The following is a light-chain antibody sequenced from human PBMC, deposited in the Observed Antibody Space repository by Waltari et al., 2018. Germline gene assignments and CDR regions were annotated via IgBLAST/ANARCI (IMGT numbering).Light chain of an antibody. CDR3: QQANSFPIT. V-gene: IGKV1-12*01. CDR2: ATS. CDR1: QDIRNW. Sequence: DIKMTQSPSSVSASVGDRVTITCRASQDIRNWLAWYQQKPGKAPNLLIYATSSLQTGVPSRFIGSGSGTEFTLTISSLQPEDFATYYCQQANSFPITFGAGTKVDIK. J-gene: IGKJ3*01.